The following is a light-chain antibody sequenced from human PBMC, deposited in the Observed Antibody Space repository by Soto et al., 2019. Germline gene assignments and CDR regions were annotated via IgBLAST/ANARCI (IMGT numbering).Light chain of an antibody. J-gene: IGKJ2*02. CDR3: QQSYSTPRT. CDR2: AAS. Sequence: DIQMTQSPSSLSASVGDRVTITCRARQSISSYLNWYQQKPGKAPKLLIYAASSLHSGVPSRLSGSGSGTDFALTISSLHPEDFSTYYCQQSYSTPRTFGQGTKLEIK. V-gene: IGKV1-39*01. CDR1: QSISSY.